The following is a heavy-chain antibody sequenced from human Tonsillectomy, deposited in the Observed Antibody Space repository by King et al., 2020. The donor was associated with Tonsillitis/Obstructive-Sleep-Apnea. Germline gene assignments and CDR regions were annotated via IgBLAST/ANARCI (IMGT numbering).Heavy chain of an antibody. V-gene: IGHV3-64D*06. J-gene: IGHJ6*03. Sequence: VQLVESGGGLVQPGGSLRLSGSASGFTFTRFAMHCVRQAPVKDLEYVSAISSNGGNTYSADSVKGRVTISRDNSKNTLYLQMSSLRAEDTAVYYCVKATSGEFYYYYMDVWGKGTTVTVSS. CDR3: VKATSGEFYYYYMDV. CDR1: GFTFTRFA. D-gene: IGHD3-10*01. CDR2: ISSNGGNT.